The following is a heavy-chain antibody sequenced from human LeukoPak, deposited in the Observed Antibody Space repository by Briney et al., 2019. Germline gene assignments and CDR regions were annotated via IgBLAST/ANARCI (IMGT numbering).Heavy chain of an antibody. Sequence: PGGSLRLSCAASGFTFSSYSMNWVRQAPGKGLEWVSSISSSSSYIYYADSVKGRFTISRDNAKNSLYLQMNSLRAEDTAVYYCARESYGSGILVYYYGMGVWGQGTTVTVSS. D-gene: IGHD3-10*01. J-gene: IGHJ6*02. V-gene: IGHV3-21*01. CDR1: GFTFSSYS. CDR3: ARESYGSGILVYYYGMGV. CDR2: ISSSSSYI.